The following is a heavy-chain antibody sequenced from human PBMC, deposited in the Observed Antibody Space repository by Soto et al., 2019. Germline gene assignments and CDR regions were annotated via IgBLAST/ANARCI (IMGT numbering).Heavy chain of an antibody. CDR1: GGSISSSSYY. D-gene: IGHD3-22*01. V-gene: IGHV4-39*01. CDR2: IYYSGST. CDR3: ARQYYYDSSGYFDY. J-gene: IGHJ4*02. Sequence: QLQLQESGPGLVKPSETLSLTCTVSGGSISSSSYYWGWIRQPPGKGLEWIGSIYYSGSTYYNPSLKSRVTIAVETSKNQFSLKLSSVTAADAAVYYCARQYYYDSSGYFDYWGQGTLVTVSS.